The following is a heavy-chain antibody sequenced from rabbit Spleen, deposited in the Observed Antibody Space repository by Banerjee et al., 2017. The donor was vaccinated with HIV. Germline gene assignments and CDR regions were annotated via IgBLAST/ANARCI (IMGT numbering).Heavy chain of an antibody. J-gene: IGHJ6*01. D-gene: IGHD8-1*01. V-gene: IGHV1S40*01. Sequence: QSLEESGGDPVKPGASLTLTGTASGFSFSSSDYMCWVRQAPGKGLEWIACIYAGSSGSTYYASWAKGRFTLSKTSSTTVTLQMTSLTAAATATYFCARDSGSSFSSYGMDLWGPGTLVTVS. CDR3: ARDSGSSFSSYGMDL. CDR1: GFSFSSSDY. CDR2: IYAGSSGST.